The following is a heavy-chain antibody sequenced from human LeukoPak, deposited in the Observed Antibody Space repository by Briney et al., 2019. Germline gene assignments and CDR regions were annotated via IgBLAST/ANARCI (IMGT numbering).Heavy chain of an antibody. V-gene: IGHV3-33*01. J-gene: IGHJ4*02. D-gene: IGHD4-11*01. CDR2: IWFEGSNK. Sequence: PGRSLRLSCAASGFSFSSYGMHWVRQVPNDVLEWVALIWFEGSNKNYANSVKGRFTISRDNSKNTPYLQMDRLRAEDTAVYYCARELPPVMKYYFDYWGQGTLVTVSS. CDR3: ARELPPVMKYYFDY. CDR1: GFSFSSYG.